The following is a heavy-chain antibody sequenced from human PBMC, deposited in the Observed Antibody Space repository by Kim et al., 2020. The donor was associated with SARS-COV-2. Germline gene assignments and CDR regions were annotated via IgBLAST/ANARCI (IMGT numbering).Heavy chain of an antibody. CDR1: GFTFDDYA. CDR3: AKASPFRGDWNYYYGMDV. D-gene: IGHD2-21*02. Sequence: GGSLRLSFAASGFTFDDYAMHWVRQAPGKGLEWVSGISWNSGSIGYADSVKGRFTISRDNAKNSLYLQMNSLRAEDTALYYCAKASPFRGDWNYYYGMDVWGQGTTVTVSS. CDR2: ISWNSGSI. J-gene: IGHJ6*02. V-gene: IGHV3-9*01.